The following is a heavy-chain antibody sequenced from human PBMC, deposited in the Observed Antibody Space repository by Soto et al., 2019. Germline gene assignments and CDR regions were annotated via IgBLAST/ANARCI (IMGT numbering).Heavy chain of an antibody. V-gene: IGHV4-39*01. J-gene: IGHJ4*02. CDR1: GHSISSTSYY. CDR2: IHYSGST. CDR3: ARHLRCSSTSCYRSSTGYSSSWLDY. D-gene: IGHD2-2*01. Sequence: SETLSPSXTVSGHSISSTSYYCRCISQPPVQGLEWIGSIHYSGSTYYNPSLKSRVTISVDTSNNQFSLKLSSVTAADTAVYYCARHLRCSSTSCYRSSTGYSSSWLDYWGQGTLVTVSS.